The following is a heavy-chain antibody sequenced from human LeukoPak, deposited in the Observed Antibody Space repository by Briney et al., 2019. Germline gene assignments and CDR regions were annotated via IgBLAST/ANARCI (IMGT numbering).Heavy chain of an antibody. CDR3: ARHGGIAVAGTFSWFDP. CDR1: GGSISSCSYY. Sequence: SETLSLTCTVSGGSISSCSYYWGWIRQPPGKGLEWIGSIYSSESTYYNPSLKSRVTISVDTSKNQFSLKLSSVTSAETAVYYCARHGGIAVAGTFSWFDPWGQGTLVTVSS. CDR2: IYSSEST. J-gene: IGHJ5*02. V-gene: IGHV4-39*01. D-gene: IGHD6-19*01.